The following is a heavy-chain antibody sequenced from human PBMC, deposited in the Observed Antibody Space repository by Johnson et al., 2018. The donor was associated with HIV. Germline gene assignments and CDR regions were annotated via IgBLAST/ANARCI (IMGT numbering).Heavy chain of an antibody. Sequence: VRLVESGGGLVQPGGSLRLSCVASELTSSNYAISWVRQAPGQGLEWVSAISASGRDIYYGDSVKGRFTISRDNSKNTLYLQMNSLSAEDTAVYYCAKGPWDLPHAFNIWGRGTMVIVSS. V-gene: IGHV3-23*04. CDR2: ISASGRDI. J-gene: IGHJ3*02. CDR3: AKGPWDLPHAFNI. CDR1: ELTSSNYA. D-gene: IGHD1-26*01.